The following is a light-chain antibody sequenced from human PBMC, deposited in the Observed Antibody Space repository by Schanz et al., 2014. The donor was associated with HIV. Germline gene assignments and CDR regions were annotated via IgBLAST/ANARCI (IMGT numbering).Light chain of an antibody. CDR1: SSSIKTNA. V-gene: IGLV1-44*01. CDR3: AGWDDSLSVWV. Sequence: QSVLTQPPSASGTPGQRVTISCSGSSSSIKTNAVNWFQQLPGTAPKLLIYNTYHRPSGVPDRFSGSESGTSASLAISGLQSEDEADYYCAGWDDSLSVWVFGGGTKLTV. J-gene: IGLJ3*02. CDR2: NTY.